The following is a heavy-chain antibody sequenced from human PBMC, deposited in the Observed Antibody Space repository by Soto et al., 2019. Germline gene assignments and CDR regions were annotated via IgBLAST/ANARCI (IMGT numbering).Heavy chain of an antibody. CDR2: IPYSGST. J-gene: IGHJ3*01. CDR1: GGSVRGDKNY. Sequence: QVQLQESGPGLVKPSETLSLICTVSGGSVRGDKNYWSWMRQSPGKGLEGIGYIPYSGSTNYSPSLKSRLTISVDRSTNQFARQLSSATASDAARYYCATTPRFAFDFGGQGTTVIVAS. V-gene: IGHV4-61*01. D-gene: IGHD3-16*01. CDR3: ATTPRFAFDF.